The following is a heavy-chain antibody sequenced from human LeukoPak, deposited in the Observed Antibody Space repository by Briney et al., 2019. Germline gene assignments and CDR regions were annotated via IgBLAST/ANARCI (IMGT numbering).Heavy chain of an antibody. V-gene: IGHV4-39*07. J-gene: IGHJ6*02. D-gene: IGHD2-2*03. CDR3: ARVDVSYYGMDV. CDR1: GGSISSSSYS. CDR2: IYYSGST. Sequence: PSETLSLTCTVSGGSISSSSYSWGWIRQPPGKGLEWIGSIYYSGSTYYNPSLKSRVTISVDTSKNQFSLKLSSVTAADTAVYYCARVDVSYYGMDVWGQGTTVTVSS.